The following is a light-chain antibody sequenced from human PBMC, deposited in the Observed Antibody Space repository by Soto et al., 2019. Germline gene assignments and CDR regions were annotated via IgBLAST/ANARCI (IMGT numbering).Light chain of an antibody. CDR2: TSS. V-gene: IGKV1-39*01. CDR3: QQSYSTPYT. CDR1: QSLSDF. J-gene: IGKJ2*01. Sequence: EIQMPQSPSSLSLSVGDRVTITYLASQSLSDFLHWYQQVPGKAPKLLIYTSSNLQSGVTSRFSGSGSGTEFSLTISSLQPEYSATYDCQQSYSTPYTFGQGTKLEI.